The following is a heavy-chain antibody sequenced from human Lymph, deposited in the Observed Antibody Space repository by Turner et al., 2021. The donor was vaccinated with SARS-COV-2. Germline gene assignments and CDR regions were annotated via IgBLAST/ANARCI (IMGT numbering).Heavy chain of an antibody. Sequence: EVQLVASGGGLVQTGRSLRLSCIASGFTFGDYAMSWVRQAPGKGLEWVGFIRSKAYGGTTQYAASVKCRFTISRDDSKSIAYLQMHSLKTEDTAVYYCTRVKYCSGGSCYGYHFDYWGQGSLVTVSS. V-gene: IGHV3-49*04. CDR3: TRVKYCSGGSCYGYHFDY. J-gene: IGHJ4*02. D-gene: IGHD2-15*01. CDR1: GFTFGDYA. CDR2: IRSKAYGGTT.